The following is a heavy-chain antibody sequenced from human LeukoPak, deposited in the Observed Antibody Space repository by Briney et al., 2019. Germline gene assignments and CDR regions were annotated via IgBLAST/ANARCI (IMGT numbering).Heavy chain of an antibody. Sequence: GGSLRLSCAASGFTFSGSAMHWVRQASGKGLEWVGRIRSKANSYATAYAASVKGRFTISRDDSKNTAYLQMNGLKTEDTAVYYCTRPSSTSYWGQGTLVTVSS. J-gene: IGHJ4*02. CDR2: IRSKANSYAT. V-gene: IGHV3-73*01. CDR3: TRPSSTSY. CDR1: GFTFSGSA. D-gene: IGHD6-6*01.